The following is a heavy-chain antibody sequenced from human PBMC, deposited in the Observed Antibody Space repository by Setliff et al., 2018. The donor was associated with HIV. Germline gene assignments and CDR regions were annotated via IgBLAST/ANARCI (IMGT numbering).Heavy chain of an antibody. CDR2: IFYSGTT. J-gene: IGHJ4*02. D-gene: IGHD3-22*01. CDR3: ARFNALLGSSTYYDY. CDR1: EGYINGYY. Sequence: ETLSLTCTVSEGYINGYYWTWIRQPPGRGLEWIGYIFYSGTTKFNPSLKSRAAISVDSSNNQFSLKMTSVTAADTAVYFCARFNALLGSSTYYDYWGPGLLVTVSS. V-gene: IGHV4-59*01.